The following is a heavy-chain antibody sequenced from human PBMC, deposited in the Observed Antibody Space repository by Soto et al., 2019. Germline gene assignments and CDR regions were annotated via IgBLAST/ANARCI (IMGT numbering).Heavy chain of an antibody. CDR1: GGSTSSDNY. D-gene: IGHD3-16*01. J-gene: IGHJ4*02. Sequence: PSETLSLTCTVSGGSTSSDNYWSWIRQPPGKGLEWIGHIYYSGNTDYNPSLKSRLAISIDTSKNQFSLKLSSVTAADTAVYFCAREGGESSDGLYFFDSWGQGALVTVSS. V-gene: IGHV4-30-4*01. CDR2: IYYSGNT. CDR3: AREGGESSDGLYFFDS.